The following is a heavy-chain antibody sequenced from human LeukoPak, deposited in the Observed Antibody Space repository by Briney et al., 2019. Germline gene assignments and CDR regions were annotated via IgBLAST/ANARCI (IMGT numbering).Heavy chain of an antibody. CDR3: ARADRPGDYYYYYMDV. V-gene: IGHV3-21*01. CDR2: ISSSSSYI. Sequence: KSGGSLRLSCAASGFSFSSYTMNWVRQAPGKGLECVSCISSSSSYIKYADSLKGRFTISRDNAKNSLYLQMNSLRAEDTAVYYCARADRPGDYYYYYMDVWGKGTTVTVSS. J-gene: IGHJ6*03. D-gene: IGHD4-17*01. CDR1: GFSFSSYT.